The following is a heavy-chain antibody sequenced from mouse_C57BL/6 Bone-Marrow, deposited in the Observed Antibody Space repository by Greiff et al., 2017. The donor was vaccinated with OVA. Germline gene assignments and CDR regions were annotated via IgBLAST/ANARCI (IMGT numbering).Heavy chain of an antibody. Sequence: EVQVVESGGGLVKPGGSLKLSCAASGFTFSSYAMSWVRQTPEKRLEWVATISDGGSYTYYPDNVKGRFTISRDNAKNNLYLQMSHLKSEDTAMYYCARENDGYWGQGTTLTVSS. CDR1: GFTFSSYA. CDR2: ISDGGSYT. CDR3: ARENDGY. D-gene: IGHD2-3*01. J-gene: IGHJ2*01. V-gene: IGHV5-4*01.